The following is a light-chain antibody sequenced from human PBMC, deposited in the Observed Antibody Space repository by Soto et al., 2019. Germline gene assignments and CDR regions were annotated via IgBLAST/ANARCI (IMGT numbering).Light chain of an antibody. CDR1: QSVGRN. CDR2: DAS. CDR3: QQYNNWPYT. Sequence: EIVMTQSPATLPVSPGERVTLSCRASQSVGRNLAWYQQKPGQAPRLLLYDASRRATTIPDRFSGSGSETDFTLTIRSLQSEDLAVYYCQQYNNWPYTFGKGTKLE. V-gene: IGKV3-15*01. J-gene: IGKJ2*01.